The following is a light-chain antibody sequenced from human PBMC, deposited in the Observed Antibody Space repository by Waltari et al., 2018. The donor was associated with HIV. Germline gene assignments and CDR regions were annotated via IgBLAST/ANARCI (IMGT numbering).Light chain of an antibody. CDR2: GAS. Sequence: EIVMTQSPATLSVSPGERATLSCRASQSVSSNLAWYQQKPGQAPRLLIYGASTRATGIPVRFSGSGSGTEFTLTISSLQSEDFAVYYCQQYNNWPPWTFGQGTKVETK. J-gene: IGKJ1*01. V-gene: IGKV3-15*01. CDR1: QSVSSN. CDR3: QQYNNWPPWT.